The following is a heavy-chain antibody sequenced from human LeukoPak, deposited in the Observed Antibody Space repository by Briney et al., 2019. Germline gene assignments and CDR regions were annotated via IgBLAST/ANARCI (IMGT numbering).Heavy chain of an antibody. D-gene: IGHD2-2*01. CDR1: GYTFTSYG. J-gene: IGHJ4*02. CDR2: ISAYNGNT. CDR3: ARDGATVSTSSSYWDY. V-gene: IGHV1-18*01. Sequence: GASVKVSCKASGYTFTSYGISWVRQAPGQGLEWMGWISAYNGNTNYAQKLQGRVTMTTDTSTSTAYMELRSLRSDDTAVYYCARDGATVSTSSSYWDYWGQGTLVTVSS.